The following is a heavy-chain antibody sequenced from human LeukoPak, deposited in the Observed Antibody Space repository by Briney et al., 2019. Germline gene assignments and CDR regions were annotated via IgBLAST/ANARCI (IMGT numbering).Heavy chain of an antibody. J-gene: IGHJ4*02. CDR1: GGSISSYY. V-gene: IGHV4-59*01. D-gene: IGHD5-24*01. CDR2: IYYSGST. Sequence: SETLSLTCTVSGGSISSYYWSWIRQPPGKGLEWIEYIYYSGSTNYNPSLKSRVTISVDTSKNQFSLKLSSVTAADTAVYYCARVARRDGYKQYYFDYWGQGTLVTVSS. CDR3: ARVARRDGYKQYYFDY.